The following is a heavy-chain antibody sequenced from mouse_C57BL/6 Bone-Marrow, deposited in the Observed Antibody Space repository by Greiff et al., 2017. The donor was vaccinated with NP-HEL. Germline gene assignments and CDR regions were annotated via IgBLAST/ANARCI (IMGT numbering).Heavy chain of an antibody. CDR2: INPNNGGT. CDR3: ARRSPRYYGSSGSAMDY. V-gene: IGHV1-18*01. D-gene: IGHD1-1*01. CDR1: GYTFTDYN. J-gene: IGHJ4*01. Sequence: LVKPGASVKIPCKASGYTFTDYNMDWVKQSHGKSLEWIGDINPNNGGTIYNQKFKGKATLTVDKSSSTAYMELRSLTSEDTAVYYCARRSPRYYGSSGSAMDYWGQGTSVTVSS.